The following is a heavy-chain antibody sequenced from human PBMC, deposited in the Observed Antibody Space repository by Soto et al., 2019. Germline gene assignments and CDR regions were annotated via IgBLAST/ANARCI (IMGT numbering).Heavy chain of an antibody. D-gene: IGHD2-8*01. CDR1: RFSFSSYE. CDR3: ARGGGYCTPTSCAIDS. V-gene: IGHV3-23*01. Sequence: SCVASRFSFSSYEMSWVRQAAGKGLEWVSRVSLTGDRTNYAGSVKGRFTVSRDNFKNTLYLEMDSLRPEDTAIYHCARGGGYCTPTSCAIDSWGRGTPVTVSS. J-gene: IGHJ4*02. CDR2: VSLTGDRT.